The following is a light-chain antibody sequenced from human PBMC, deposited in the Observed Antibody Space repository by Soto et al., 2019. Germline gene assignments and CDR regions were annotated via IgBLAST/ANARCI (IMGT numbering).Light chain of an antibody. CDR3: QQYGSSPRT. CDR1: QIVSNNF. J-gene: IGKJ1*01. Sequence: EIVLTQSPGTLSLSPGERATLSCRASQIVSNNFLAWYRQKPGQAPRLLIYGASFRATGIPDRFSGSGSGTDFTLTISRLEPEDFAVYYCQQYGSSPRTFGQGTKVELE. CDR2: GAS. V-gene: IGKV3-20*01.